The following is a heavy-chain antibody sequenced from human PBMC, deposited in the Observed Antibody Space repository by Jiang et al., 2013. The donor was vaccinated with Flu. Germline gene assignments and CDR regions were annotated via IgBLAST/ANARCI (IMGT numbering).Heavy chain of an antibody. CDR2: IRSKANSYAT. CDR3: TRRPAGGSFTRGDY. D-gene: IGHD1-26*01. J-gene: IGHJ4*02. Sequence: QLVESGEAWSSLGGSLKLSCAASGFTFSGSAMHWVRQASGKGLEWVGRIRSKANSYATAYAASVKGRFTISRDDSKNTAYLQMNSLKTEDTAVYYCTRRPAGGSFTRGDYWGQGTLVTVSS. CDR1: GFTFSGSA. V-gene: IGHV3-73*02.